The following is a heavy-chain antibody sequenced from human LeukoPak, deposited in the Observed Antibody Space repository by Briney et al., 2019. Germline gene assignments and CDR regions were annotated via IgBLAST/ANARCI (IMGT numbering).Heavy chain of an antibody. CDR3: ARRAYCSSTSCAFDY. Sequence: GGSLRLSCAASGFTFSSYSMNWVRQAPGKGLEWVSSISSSSSYIYYADSVKGRFTISRDKAKNSLYLQMNSLRAEDTAVYYCARRAYCSSTSCAFDYWGQGTLVTVSS. J-gene: IGHJ4*02. V-gene: IGHV3-21*01. CDR1: GFTFSSYS. D-gene: IGHD2-2*01. CDR2: ISSSSSYI.